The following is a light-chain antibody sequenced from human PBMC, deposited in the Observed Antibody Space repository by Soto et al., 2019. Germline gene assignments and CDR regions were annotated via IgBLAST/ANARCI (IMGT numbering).Light chain of an antibody. CDR1: QSVTNNY. Sequence: EVVLAQSPGTLSLSPGESATLSCRASQSVTNNYLAWFQQQPGQAPRLLIYGASSRATGIPDRFSGSGSGTDFTLTISRLEPGDFAVYYCQQYGSSPWTFGQGTKVDIK. V-gene: IGKV3-20*01. CDR2: GAS. CDR3: QQYGSSPWT. J-gene: IGKJ1*01.